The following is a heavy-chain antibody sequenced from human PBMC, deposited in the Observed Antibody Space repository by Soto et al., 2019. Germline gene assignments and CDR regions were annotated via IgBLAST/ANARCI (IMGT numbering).Heavy chain of an antibody. V-gene: IGHV5-51*01. CDR2: IKPGTSDI. J-gene: IGHJ4*02. Sequence: HXESLKISCKGVGYKFGSARIGWVRQMPGKGLEWMGIIKPGTSDIRYSPSCRGHVTISADEAVSTAYLQWSSLKASDTAMYYCARRLSHICDSWGQGNLVTVSS. CDR3: ARRLSHICDS. D-gene: IGHD3-3*02. CDR1: GYKFGSAR.